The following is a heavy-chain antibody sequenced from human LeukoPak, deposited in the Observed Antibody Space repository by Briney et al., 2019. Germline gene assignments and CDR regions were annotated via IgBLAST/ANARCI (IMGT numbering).Heavy chain of an antibody. CDR1: GLTFSNYA. V-gene: IGHV3-23*01. CDR2: ISASGGST. D-gene: IGHD3-16*01. CDR3: ATVGRADDYYFDY. J-gene: IGHJ4*02. Sequence: GGSLRLSCVASGLTFSNYAMTWVRQAPGKGLDWVSGISASGGSTYYADSVKGRFTISRDNSKNTPYLQMSSLRAEDTATYFCATVGRADDYYFDYWGQGTLVTVSS.